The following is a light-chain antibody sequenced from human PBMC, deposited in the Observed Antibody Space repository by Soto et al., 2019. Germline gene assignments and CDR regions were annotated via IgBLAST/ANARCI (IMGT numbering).Light chain of an antibody. CDR3: QQYKTSPLT. CDR2: RAS. V-gene: IGKV1-5*03. CDR1: QSISSW. J-gene: IGKJ4*01. Sequence: DIQMTQSPPTLSAFVGDRVTITCRASQSISSWLAWYQQKPGIAPKLLIYRASSLQSGVPSRFSGSGSVTEFTLTISSLQPDDFATYYCQQYKTSPLTFGGGTKVEIK.